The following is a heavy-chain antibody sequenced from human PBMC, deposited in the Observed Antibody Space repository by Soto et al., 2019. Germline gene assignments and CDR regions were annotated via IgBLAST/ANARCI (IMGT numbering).Heavy chain of an antibody. CDR3: VRSGDNYNLLDY. J-gene: IGHJ4*02. V-gene: IGHV3-11*06. Sequence: GGSLRLSCAASGFTFSDHYMSWIRQAPGKGLEWIGYSSNSGSFTRYADSVEGRFSISRDNAKNSLYLQINSLRGDDTAIYYCVRSGDNYNLLDYWGQGTPVTVSS. CDR2: SSNSGSFT. CDR1: GFTFSDHY. D-gene: IGHD1-1*01.